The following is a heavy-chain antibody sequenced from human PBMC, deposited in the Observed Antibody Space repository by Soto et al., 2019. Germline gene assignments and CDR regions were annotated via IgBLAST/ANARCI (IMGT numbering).Heavy chain of an antibody. V-gene: IGHV3-21*01. CDR1: GFTFSSYS. Sequence: EVQLVESGGGLVKPGGSLRLSCAASGFTFSSYSMNWVRQAPGKGLEWVSSISSSSSYIYDADSVKGRFTISRDNAKNSLYLQMNSLRAEDTAVYYCASMYSSGWYGVLSNLDYWGQGTLVTVSS. CDR3: ASMYSSGWYGVLSNLDY. D-gene: IGHD6-19*01. CDR2: ISSSSSYI. J-gene: IGHJ4*02.